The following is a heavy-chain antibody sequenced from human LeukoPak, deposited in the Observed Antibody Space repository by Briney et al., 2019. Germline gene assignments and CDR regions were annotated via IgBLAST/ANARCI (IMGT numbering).Heavy chain of an antibody. CDR2: ISSSSTYI. Sequence: GGSLRLSCAASGFTFSSYTMNWVRQAPGKGLEWVSTISSSSTYIYYADSVKGRFTISRDNAKNSMHLLMNSLRAEDTAVYYCARDLLALYDSSGFAGAFDIWGQGAMVTVSS. CDR1: GFTFSSYT. CDR3: ARDLLALYDSSGFAGAFDI. V-gene: IGHV3-21*01. D-gene: IGHD3-22*01. J-gene: IGHJ3*02.